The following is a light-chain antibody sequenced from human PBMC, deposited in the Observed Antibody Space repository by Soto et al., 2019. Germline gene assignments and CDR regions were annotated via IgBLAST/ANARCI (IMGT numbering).Light chain of an antibody. V-gene: IGLV2-14*01. CDR1: SSDVGGYNY. CDR3: SSYTSSSTLFYV. J-gene: IGLJ1*01. Sequence: ALTQPASVSGSPGQSITISCTGTSSDVGGYNYVSWYQQHPGKAPKLMIYEVSNRPSGVSNRFSGSKSGNTASLTISGLQAEDEADYYCSSYTSSSTLFYVFGTGTKVTVL. CDR2: EVS.